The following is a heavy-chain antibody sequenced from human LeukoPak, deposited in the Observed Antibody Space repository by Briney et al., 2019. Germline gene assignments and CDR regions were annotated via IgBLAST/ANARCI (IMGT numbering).Heavy chain of an antibody. CDR2: INWNGGST. D-gene: IGHD3-10*02. CDR3: AKFFTGEYVRAFDV. J-gene: IGHJ3*01. V-gene: IGHV3-20*04. Sequence: GGSLRLSCAASGFTFDDYGMSWVRQAPGKGLEWVSGINWNGGSTGYADSVKGRFTISRDNSKNTLYLQMNSLRAEDTAVYYCAKFFTGEYVRAFDVWGQGTMVTVSS. CDR1: GFTFDDYG.